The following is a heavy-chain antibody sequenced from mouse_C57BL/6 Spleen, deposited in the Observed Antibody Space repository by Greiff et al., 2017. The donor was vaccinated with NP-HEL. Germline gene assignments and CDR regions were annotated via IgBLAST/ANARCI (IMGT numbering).Heavy chain of an antibody. CDR3: AREGIYYFLMDY. J-gene: IGHJ4*01. D-gene: IGHD1-1*01. V-gene: IGHV1-39*01. CDR1: GYSFTDYN. Sequence: EVQVVESGPELVKPGASVKISCKASGYSFTDYNMNWVKQSNGKSLEWIGVINPNYGTTSYNKKFKGKATLTVDQAYSTAYMQLNSLTSEDSAVYYCAREGIYYFLMDYWGQGTSVTVSS. CDR2: INPNYGTT.